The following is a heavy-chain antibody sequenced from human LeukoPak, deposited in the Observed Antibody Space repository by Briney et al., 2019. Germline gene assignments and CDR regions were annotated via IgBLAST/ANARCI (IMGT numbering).Heavy chain of an antibody. CDR2: FDPEDGET. D-gene: IGHD3-22*01. V-gene: IGHV1-24*01. CDR3: ATLDSSSRQFDY. J-gene: IGHJ4*02. CDR1: GYTLTELS. Sequence: ASVKVSCKVSGYTLTELSMHWVRQAPGKGLEWMGGFDPEDGETIYAQKFQGRVTMTEDTSTDTAYIELSSLRSEDTAVYYCATLDSSSRQFDYWGQGTLVTVSS.